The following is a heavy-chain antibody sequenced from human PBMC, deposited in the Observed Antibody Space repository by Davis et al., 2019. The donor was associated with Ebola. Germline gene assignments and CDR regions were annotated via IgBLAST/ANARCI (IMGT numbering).Heavy chain of an antibody. J-gene: IGHJ4*02. CDR1: GGSISSYY. Sequence: SETLSLTCTVSGGSISSYYWGWIRQPPGKGLEWIGSIYYSGSTYYNPSLKSRVTISVDTSKNQFSLKLSSVTAADTAVYYCATSVLLWFGELLSRGPFDYWGQGTLVTVSS. CDR3: ATSVLLWFGELLSRGPFDY. CDR2: IYYSGST. V-gene: IGHV4-39*01. D-gene: IGHD3-10*01.